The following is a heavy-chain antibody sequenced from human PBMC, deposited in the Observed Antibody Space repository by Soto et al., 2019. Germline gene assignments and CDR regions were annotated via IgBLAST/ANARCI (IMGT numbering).Heavy chain of an antibody. CDR2: LNTGDGNT. D-gene: IGHD3-10*01. CDR3: PRGENYGSARGVFDH. V-gene: IGHV1-18*04. J-gene: IGHJ4*02. Sequence: QVLLVQSGAEVKKPGASVKVSCKASGYSFSTYGVSWVRQAPGQGLEWMGWLNTGDGNTAYAQKLQGRIALTTDTSTTTAYMELRSLRTADTATYYCPRGENYGSARGVFDHWGQGTLVTVSS. CDR1: GYSFSTYG.